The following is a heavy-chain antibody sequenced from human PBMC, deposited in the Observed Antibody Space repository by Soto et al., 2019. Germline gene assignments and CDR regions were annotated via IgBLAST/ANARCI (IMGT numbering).Heavy chain of an antibody. CDR1: GHSLSSGGYY. CDR2: IYFTGST. J-gene: IGHJ4*02. D-gene: IGHD6-19*01. CDR3: ARDWGSSGWPN. Sequence: PSETLSLTCTVSGHSLSSGGYYWSWIRQHPGKGLEWVGYIYFTGSTLYNPSLKSRLAMSLDTSKNQFSLRLTSVTAADTAVYFCARDWGSSGWPNWGQGTLGTVSS. V-gene: IGHV4-31*03.